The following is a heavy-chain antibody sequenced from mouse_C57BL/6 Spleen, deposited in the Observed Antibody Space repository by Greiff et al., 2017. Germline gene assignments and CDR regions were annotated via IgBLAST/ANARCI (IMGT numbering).Heavy chain of an antibody. CDR3: ARKEFAY. Sequence: QVQLKQPGAELVRPGTSVKLSCKASGYTFTSYWMHWVKQRPGQGLEWIGVIDPSDSYTNYNQKFKGKATLTVDTSSSTAYMPLSSLTSEDSAVYYCARKEFAYWGQGTLVTVSA. CDR2: IDPSDSYT. V-gene: IGHV1-59*01. J-gene: IGHJ3*01. CDR1: GYTFTSYW.